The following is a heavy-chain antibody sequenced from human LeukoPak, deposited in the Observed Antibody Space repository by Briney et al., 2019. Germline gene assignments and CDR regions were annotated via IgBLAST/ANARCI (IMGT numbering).Heavy chain of an antibody. J-gene: IGHJ5*02. CDR3: ARGSSSSPNWFDP. CDR2: IKQDGSEK. Sequence: GGSLRLSCAASGFTFSSYWMSWVRQAPGKGLEWVANIKQDGSEKYYVDSVKGRFTISRDNAKNSLYLQMNSLRAEDTAVYYCARGSSSSPNWFDPWGQGTLVTVSS. V-gene: IGHV3-7*01. CDR1: GFTFSSYW. D-gene: IGHD6-6*01.